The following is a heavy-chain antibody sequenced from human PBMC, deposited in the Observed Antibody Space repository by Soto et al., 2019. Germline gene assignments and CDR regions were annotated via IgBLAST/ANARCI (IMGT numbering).Heavy chain of an antibody. CDR2: IYYSGST. CDR1: GGSISSGGYY. J-gene: IGHJ6*02. D-gene: IGHD3-10*01. CDR3: ARDLGGGSGYVHRRPLYYYGMDV. V-gene: IGHV4-31*03. Sequence: QVQLQESGPGLVKPSQTLSLTCTVSGGSISSGGYYWSWIRQHPGKGLEWIGYIYYSGSTYYNPSLKSRVTISVDTSKNQFSLKLSSVTAADTAVYYCARDLGGGSGYVHRRPLYYYGMDVWGQGTTVTVSS.